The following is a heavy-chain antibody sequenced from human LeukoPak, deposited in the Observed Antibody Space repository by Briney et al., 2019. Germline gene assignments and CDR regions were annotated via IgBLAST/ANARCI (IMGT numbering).Heavy chain of an antibody. J-gene: IGHJ5*02. D-gene: IGHD2-2*01. CDR3: AKGQGSSSSEWFDP. CDR2: ISGSGVGT. Sequence: GGSLRLSCAASGFTFRSYTMTWVRQAPGKGLEWASTISGSGVGTDYADSVKGRFTVSRDNSRNTLYLQMNSLRAEDTALYYCAKGQGSSSSEWFDPWGQETLVTVSS. V-gene: IGHV3-23*01. CDR1: GFTFRSYT.